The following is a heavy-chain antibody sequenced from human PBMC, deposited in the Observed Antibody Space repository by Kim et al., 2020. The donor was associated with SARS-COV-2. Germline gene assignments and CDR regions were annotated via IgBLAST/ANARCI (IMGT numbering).Heavy chain of an antibody. CDR2: IWYDGSNK. D-gene: IGHD6-13*01. CDR1: GFTFSSYG. V-gene: IGHV3-33*01. Sequence: LSLTCAASGFTFSSYGMHWVRQAPGKGLEWVAVIWYDGSNKYYADSVKGRFTISRDNSKNTLYLQMNSLRAEDTAVYYCARDGSRFAQLVQYYFDYWGQGTLVTVSS. CDR3: ARDGSRFAQLVQYYFDY. J-gene: IGHJ4*02.